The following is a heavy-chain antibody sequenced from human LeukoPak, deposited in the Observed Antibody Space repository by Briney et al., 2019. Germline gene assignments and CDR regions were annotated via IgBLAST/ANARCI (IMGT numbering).Heavy chain of an antibody. Sequence: PGGSLRPSCAASGFTFSSYGMHWVRQAPGKGLEWVAFIRYDGSNKYYADSVKGRFTISRDNSKNTLYLQMNSLRAEDTAVYYCAAIAARPPAFDYWGQGTLVTVSS. D-gene: IGHD6-6*01. J-gene: IGHJ4*02. CDR3: AAIAARPPAFDY. CDR2: IRYDGSNK. V-gene: IGHV3-30*02. CDR1: GFTFSSYG.